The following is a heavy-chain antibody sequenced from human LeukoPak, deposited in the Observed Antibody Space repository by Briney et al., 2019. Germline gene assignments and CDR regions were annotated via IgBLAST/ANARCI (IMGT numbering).Heavy chain of an antibody. J-gene: IGHJ4*02. Sequence: SETLSLTCTVSGGSISSYYWSWIRQPPGKGLEWIGYIYYSGSTNYNPSLKSRVTISVDTSKNQFSLKLSSVTAADTAVYYCARVSYSSGRYLDYWGQGTLVTVSS. V-gene: IGHV4-59*01. D-gene: IGHD6-19*01. CDR3: ARVSYSSGRYLDY. CDR1: GGSISSYY. CDR2: IYYSGST.